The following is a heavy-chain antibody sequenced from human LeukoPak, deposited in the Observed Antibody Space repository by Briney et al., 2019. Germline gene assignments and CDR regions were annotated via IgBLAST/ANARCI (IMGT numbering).Heavy chain of an antibody. CDR2: ISNDGRHQ. D-gene: IGHD6-19*01. CDR1: GFNFSSNG. Sequence: GGSLRLSCAASGFNFSSNGMHWVRQAPGKGLEWVAVISNDGRHQFYADSVKVRFSISRDNAKNTLYLQMDSLRREDTALYYCAKDRGTGWYYFDSWGQGILVTVSS. J-gene: IGHJ4*02. CDR3: AKDRGTGWYYFDS. V-gene: IGHV3-30*18.